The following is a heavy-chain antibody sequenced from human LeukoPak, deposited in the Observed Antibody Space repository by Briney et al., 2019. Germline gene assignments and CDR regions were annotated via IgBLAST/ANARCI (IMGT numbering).Heavy chain of an antibody. V-gene: IGHV3-30*02. CDR3: AKDLGYSYDSGYAY. Sequence: GGSLRLSRAASGFTFSSYGMHWVRQAPGKGLEWVAFIRYDGSNKYYADSVKGRFTISRDNSKNTLYLQMNSLRAEDTAVYYCAKDLGYSYDSGYAYWGQGTLVTVSS. J-gene: IGHJ4*02. D-gene: IGHD5-18*01. CDR1: GFTFSSYG. CDR2: IRYDGSNK.